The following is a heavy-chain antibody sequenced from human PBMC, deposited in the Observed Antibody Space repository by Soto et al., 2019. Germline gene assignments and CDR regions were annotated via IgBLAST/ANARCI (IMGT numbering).Heavy chain of an antibody. CDR3: AGSSRLPYYFEY. Sequence: VHLVESGGGLVQPGGPLRLTCAASGFAVSSNYMSWVRQAPGKGLEWVSIFYSGGDTYYADSVKGRFTISRDNSKNTLYLQMNRLTDGDTAVYYCAGSSRLPYYFEYWGQGTLVTVSS. CDR1: GFAVSSNY. CDR2: FYSGGDT. D-gene: IGHD1-26*01. V-gene: IGHV3-66*01. J-gene: IGHJ4*02.